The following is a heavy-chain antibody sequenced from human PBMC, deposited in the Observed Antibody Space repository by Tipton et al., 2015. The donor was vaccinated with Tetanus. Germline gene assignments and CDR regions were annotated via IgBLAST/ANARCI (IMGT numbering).Heavy chain of an antibody. CDR2: IYPGDSDA. CDR1: GHNSRSYW. CDR3: ARHTSGSYHAPFDY. J-gene: IGHJ4*02. V-gene: IGHV5-51*01. D-gene: IGHD1-26*01. Sequence: QLVQSGAEVKKPGESLRISCKVSGHNSRSYWISWVRQMPGKGLEWMGIIYPGDSDATYSPAFQGQVTISVDKSISTAYLQWSSLKASDSAMYYCARHTSGSYHAPFDYWGQGTLVTVSS.